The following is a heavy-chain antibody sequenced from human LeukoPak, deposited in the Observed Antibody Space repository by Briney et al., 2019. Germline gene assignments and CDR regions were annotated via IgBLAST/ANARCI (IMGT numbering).Heavy chain of an antibody. CDR2: IYPGDSDT. J-gene: IGHJ4*02. CDR1: AYSFTSYW. V-gene: IGHV5-51*01. Sequence: GESLQISCNASAYSFTSYWNVWVRQMPGKDLQWMGVIYPGDSDTKYSPSFQDQVTISADKYISTAYLQWSSLKASDTAVYYCARNGGDYYRDYFDYWGQGSLVTVSS. CDR3: ARNGGDYYRDYFDY. D-gene: IGHD2-21*02.